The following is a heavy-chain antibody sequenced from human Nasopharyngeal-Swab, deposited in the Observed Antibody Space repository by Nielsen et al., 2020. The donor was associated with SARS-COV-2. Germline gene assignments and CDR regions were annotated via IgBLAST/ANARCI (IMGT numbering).Heavy chain of an antibody. CDR3: ARAHTAGYCSSTSCPRRDDAFDI. D-gene: IGHD2-2*01. J-gene: IGHJ3*02. CDR1: GFTFSSYA. CDR2: ISGSGGST. V-gene: IGHV3-23*01. Sequence: GESLKISCAASGFTFSSYAMSWVRQAPGKGLEWVSAISGSGGSTYYADSVKGRFTISRDNSKNTLYLQMNSLRAEDTAVYYCARAHTAGYCSSTSCPRRDDAFDIWGQGTMVTVSS.